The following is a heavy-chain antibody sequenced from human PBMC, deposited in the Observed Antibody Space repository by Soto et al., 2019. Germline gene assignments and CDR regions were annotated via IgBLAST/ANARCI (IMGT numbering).Heavy chain of an antibody. D-gene: IGHD1-26*01. CDR3: AVPGWELPTYYYYYGMDV. CDR2: IIPIFGTA. V-gene: IGHV1-69*13. CDR1: GCTFSSYA. Sequence: ASVKVSCKASGCTFSSYAISWVRQAPGQGLEWMGGIIPIFGTANYAQKFQGRATITADESTSTAYMELSSLRSEDTAVYYCAVPGWELPTYYYYYGMDVWGQGTTVTVSS. J-gene: IGHJ6*02.